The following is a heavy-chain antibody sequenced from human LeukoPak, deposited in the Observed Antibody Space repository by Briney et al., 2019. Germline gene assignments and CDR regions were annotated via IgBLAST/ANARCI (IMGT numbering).Heavy chain of an antibody. CDR3: AELGITMIGGV. D-gene: IGHD3-10*02. CDR2: ISSSGSTI. CDR1: GGSISTSNYY. V-gene: IGHV3-11*04. Sequence: LSLTCTVSGGSISTSNYYWGWIRQPPGKGLEWVSYISSSGSTIYYAASVKGRFTISRDNAKNSLYLQMNSLRAEDTAVYYCAELGITMIGGVWGKGTTVTISS. J-gene: IGHJ6*04.